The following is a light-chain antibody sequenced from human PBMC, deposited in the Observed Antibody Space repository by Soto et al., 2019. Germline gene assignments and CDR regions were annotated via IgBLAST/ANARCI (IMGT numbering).Light chain of an antibody. CDR3: QSYDSDFVV. J-gene: IGLJ2*01. CDR2: ENN. Sequence: NFMLTQPHPVSESPGKTLSISCTRSSGSIANNYVQWYQQRPGSAPTTVIYENNQRLSGVPDRFSGSTDGSSNSASLTISGLQTEDEADYYCQSYDSDFVVFGGGTQLTVL. CDR1: SGSIANNY. V-gene: IGLV6-57*04.